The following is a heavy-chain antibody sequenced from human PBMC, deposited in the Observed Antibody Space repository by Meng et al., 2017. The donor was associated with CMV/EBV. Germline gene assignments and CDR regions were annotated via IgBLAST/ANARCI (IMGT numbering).Heavy chain of an antibody. J-gene: IGHJ4*02. CDR2: ISWNSGRI. CDR3: ARVSDFWTEGGLDY. V-gene: IGHV3-9*01. CDR1: GFTFDDYA. D-gene: IGHD3-3*01. Sequence: GGSLRLSCAACGFTFDDYAMHWVRQAPGKSMEWVSGISWNSGRIGYADSVKGRFTISRDNAKNSLYLQMNSLRAEDTAVYYCARVSDFWTEGGLDYWGQGTLVTVSS.